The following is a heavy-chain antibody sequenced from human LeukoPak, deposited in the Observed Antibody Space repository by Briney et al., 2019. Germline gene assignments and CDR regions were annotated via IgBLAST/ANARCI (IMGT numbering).Heavy chain of an antibody. V-gene: IGHV3-66*02. Sequence: GGSLRLSCTVSGFTVSINSMSWVRQAPGKGLEWVSFIYSGGNTHYSDSVKGRFTISRDNSKNTLYLQMGSLRAEDMAVYYCAREAPDYYGSGSYWGLNDYWGQGTLVTVSS. CDR3: AREAPDYYGSGSYWGLNDY. J-gene: IGHJ4*02. D-gene: IGHD3-10*01. CDR1: GFTVSINS. CDR2: IYSGGNT.